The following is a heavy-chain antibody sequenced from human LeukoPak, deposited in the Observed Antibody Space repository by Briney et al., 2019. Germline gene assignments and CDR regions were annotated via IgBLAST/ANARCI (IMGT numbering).Heavy chain of an antibody. Sequence: PGGSLRLSCTASGFTVSNNYMSWVRQAPGKGLEWVSVIYNGGATYYADSVKGRFTISRDNAKNALYLQMNSLRAEDTAVYYCEGWIKPFKYWGQGTLVTVSS. CDR1: GFTVSNNY. CDR2: IYNGGAT. V-gene: IGHV3-66*01. CDR3: EGWIKPFKY. D-gene: IGHD5-18*01. J-gene: IGHJ4*02.